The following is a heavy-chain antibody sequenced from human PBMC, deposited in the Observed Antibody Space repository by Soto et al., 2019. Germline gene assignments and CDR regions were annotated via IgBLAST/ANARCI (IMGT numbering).Heavy chain of an antibody. CDR1: GFTFENYA. CDR3: AKDSWAIFGVPAGEYYAMDV. J-gene: IGHJ6*02. CDR2: ISGSGGTT. V-gene: IGHV3-23*01. D-gene: IGHD3-3*01. Sequence: GGSLRLSCVASGFTFENYAMSWVRQAPGKGLEWVSAISGSGGTTYYSDSVKGRFTISRDNSKNTVYLQMNDLRVEDAAEYFCAKDSWAIFGVPAGEYYAMDVWGQGTTVTVPS.